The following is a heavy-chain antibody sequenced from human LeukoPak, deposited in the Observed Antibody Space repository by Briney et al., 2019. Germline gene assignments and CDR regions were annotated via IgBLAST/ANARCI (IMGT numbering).Heavy chain of an antibody. J-gene: IGHJ4*02. Sequence: GGSLRLSCAASGFIFSSYAMSWVRQAPGKGLEWVSAISGSGGSTYYADSVKGRFTISRDNSKNTLYLQMNSLRAEDTAVYYCAKAGASGDYDFWSGYPPAYFDYWGQGTLVTVSS. CDR3: AKAGASGDYDFWSGYPPAYFDY. V-gene: IGHV3-23*01. CDR2: ISGSGGST. CDR1: GFIFSSYA. D-gene: IGHD3-3*01.